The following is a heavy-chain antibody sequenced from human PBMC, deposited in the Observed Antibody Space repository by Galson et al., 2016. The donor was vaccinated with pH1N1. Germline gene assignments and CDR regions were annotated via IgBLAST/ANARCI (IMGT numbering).Heavy chain of an antibody. CDR2: AYFRSQWHN. J-gene: IGHJ4*02. CDR3: ARAKYDNLWGSYRLGY. Sequence: CAISGDSVSAKSVTWNWIRQSPSKGLEWLGRAYFRSQWHNDYAESLRGRLTVNADTSKNEFSLQLNSVTPEDTAVYYCARAKYDNLWGSYRLGYWGQGTLVTVSS. CDR1: GDSVSAKSVT. V-gene: IGHV6-1*01. D-gene: IGHD3-16*02.